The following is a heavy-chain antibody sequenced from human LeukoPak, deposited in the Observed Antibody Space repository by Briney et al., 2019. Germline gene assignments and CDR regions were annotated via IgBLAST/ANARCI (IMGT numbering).Heavy chain of an antibody. D-gene: IGHD5-24*01. Sequence: GESLKISCKGSGYSFTSYWIGWVRQMPGKGLEWMGIIYPGDSDTGYSPSFQGQVTISSEKSITTAYLEWSSLKGSDTAMYYCARGDSGRDAYNTRGYYFDYWGQGDLVTVSS. J-gene: IGHJ4*02. CDR2: IYPGDSDT. CDR3: ARGDSGRDAYNTRGYYFDY. CDR1: GYSFTSYW. V-gene: IGHV5-51*01.